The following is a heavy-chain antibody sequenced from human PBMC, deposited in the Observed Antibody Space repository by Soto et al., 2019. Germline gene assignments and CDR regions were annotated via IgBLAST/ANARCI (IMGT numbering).Heavy chain of an antibody. D-gene: IGHD3-3*01. CDR1: GFSLTTSGVG. Sequence: QITLNESGPTQVKPRQTLTLTCTFSGFSLTTSGVGVGWIRQSPGKAPEVLALIYWDDDKRYSPALKSRLNITKDTSKNQVVLTMADLDPADTATYYCAHRVLRTVFGLVTTTAIYFDFWGQGTPVAVSS. J-gene: IGHJ4*02. V-gene: IGHV2-5*02. CDR2: IYWDDDK. CDR3: AHRVLRTVFGLVTTTAIYFDF.